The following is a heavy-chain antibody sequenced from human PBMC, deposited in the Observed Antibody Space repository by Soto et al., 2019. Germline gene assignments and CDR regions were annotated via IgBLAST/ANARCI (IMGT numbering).Heavy chain of an antibody. J-gene: IGHJ5*02. CDR1: GYSFSNSG. D-gene: IGHD2-8*01. CDR3: ARDEYNNGRNWLNP. Sequence: QVELVQSGPEVKKPGASVKVSCKASGYSFSNSGFSWMRQAPGQGLEWMGWISTYNGNTNYAQKFQGRLSMTRDTSTTTAFMELTTRISDDTAVYYCARDEYNNGRNWLNPWGQGTLVTVTS. V-gene: IGHV1-18*01. CDR2: ISTYNGNT.